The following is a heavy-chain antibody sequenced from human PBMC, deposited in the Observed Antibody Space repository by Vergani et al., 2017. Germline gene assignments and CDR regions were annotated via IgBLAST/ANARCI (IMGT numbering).Heavy chain of an antibody. D-gene: IGHD2-2*01. J-gene: IGHJ4*02. Sequence: EVQLLESGGGLVQPGRSLRLSCAASGFTFDDYAMHWVRQAPGKGLEWVSGISWNSGSIGYADSVKGRFTISRDNAKNSLYLQMNSLRAEDTAVYYCARDGERRHCSSTSCYPSDWGQGTLVTVSS. V-gene: IGHV3-9*01. CDR3: ARDGERRHCSSTSCYPSD. CDR1: GFTFDDYA. CDR2: ISWNSGSI.